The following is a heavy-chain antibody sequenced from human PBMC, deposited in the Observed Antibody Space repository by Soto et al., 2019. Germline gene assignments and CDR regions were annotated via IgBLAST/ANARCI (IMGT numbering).Heavy chain of an antibody. V-gene: IGHV3-21*01. Sequence: EVQLVESGGGLGKPGGSLRLSCAASGFTFSSYSMNWVRQAPGKGLEWVSSXXXSSSYIYYADSVKGRFTISRYNAKXXXXXXXXXXXXXXXXXXXXXXXXXXXXXXXXXXXXXXGMDVWGQGTTVTVSS. CDR2: XXXSSSYI. J-gene: IGHJ6*02. CDR3: XXXXXXXXXXXXXXXXXXGMDV. CDR1: GFTFSSYS.